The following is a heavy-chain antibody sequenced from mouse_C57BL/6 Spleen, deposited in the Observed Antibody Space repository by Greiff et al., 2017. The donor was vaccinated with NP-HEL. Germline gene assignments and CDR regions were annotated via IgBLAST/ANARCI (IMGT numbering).Heavy chain of an antibody. V-gene: IGHV1-55*01. CDR3: ARLYDGYYGRDWYFDV. CDR2: IYPGSGST. CDR1: GYTFTSYW. Sequence: QVQLQQPGAELVKPGASVKMSCKASGYTFTSYWITWVKQRPGQGLEWIGDIYPGSGSTNYNEKFKSKATLTVDTSSSTAYMQLSSLTSEDSAVYYCARLYDGYYGRDWYFDVWGTGTTVTVSS. J-gene: IGHJ1*03. D-gene: IGHD2-3*01.